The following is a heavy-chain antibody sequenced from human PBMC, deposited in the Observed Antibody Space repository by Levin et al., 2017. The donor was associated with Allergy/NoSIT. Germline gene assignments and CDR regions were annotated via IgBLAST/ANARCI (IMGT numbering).Heavy chain of an antibody. J-gene: IGHJ3*02. Sequence: GGSLRLSCAASGFTFSSYAMHWVRQAPGKGLEYVSAISSIGGSTYYANSVKGRFTISRDNSKNTLYLQMGSLRAEDMAVYYCARLLIWGLLRPNDDAFDIWGQGTMVTVSS. D-gene: IGHD3-3*01. V-gene: IGHV3-64*01. CDR2: ISSIGGST. CDR3: ARLLIWGLLRPNDDAFDI. CDR1: GFTFSSYA.